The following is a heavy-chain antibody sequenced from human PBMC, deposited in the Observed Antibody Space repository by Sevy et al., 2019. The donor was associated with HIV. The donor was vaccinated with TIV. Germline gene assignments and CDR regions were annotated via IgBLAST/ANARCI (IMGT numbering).Heavy chain of an antibody. V-gene: IGHV3-53*01. CDR3: ATRQGTLIQWALHY. Sequence: GVSLRLSCVASGFSVSSNYMAWVRQTPGRGLQYVSLIYTSGNTYYADSVKGRFTISRDDSRNTVFLQMNNLRVDDTAFYYCATRQGTLIQWALHYWGPGALVTVSS. J-gene: IGHJ4*02. D-gene: IGHD1-26*01. CDR1: GFSVSSNY. CDR2: IYTSGNT.